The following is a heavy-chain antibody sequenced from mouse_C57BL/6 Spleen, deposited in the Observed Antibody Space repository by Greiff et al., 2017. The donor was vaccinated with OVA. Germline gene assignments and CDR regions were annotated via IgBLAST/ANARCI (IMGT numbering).Heavy chain of an antibody. CDR2: IYWDDDK. CDR3: ARSFNGYDGAWFAY. J-gene: IGHJ3*01. D-gene: IGHD2-2*01. CDR1: GFSLSTSGMG. V-gene: IGHV8-12*01. Sequence: QVTLKVSGPGILQSSQTLSLTCSFSGFSLSTSGMGVSWIRQPSGKGLEWLAHIYWDDDKRYNPSLKSRLTISKDTSSNQVFLKITSVDTAETATYYCARSFNGYDGAWFAYWGQGTLVTVSA.